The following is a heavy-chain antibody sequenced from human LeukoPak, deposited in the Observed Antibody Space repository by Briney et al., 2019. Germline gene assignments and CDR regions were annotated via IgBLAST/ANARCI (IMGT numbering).Heavy chain of an antibody. Sequence: GGSLRLSCAASGFTFSNAWMNWVRQAPGKGLEWVGHIKSKNDGGTTDYAAPVKGRVTISRDDSKNTVYLQMTSLKTEDTAVYYCVTVIRLKDVDYWGQGTLVTVS. D-gene: IGHD6-19*01. J-gene: IGHJ4*02. CDR2: IKSKNDGGTT. CDR1: GFTFSNAW. V-gene: IGHV3-15*01. CDR3: VTVIRLKDVDY.